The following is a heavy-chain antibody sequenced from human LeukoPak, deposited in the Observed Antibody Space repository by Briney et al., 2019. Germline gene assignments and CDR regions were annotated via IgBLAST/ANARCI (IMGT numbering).Heavy chain of an antibody. J-gene: IGHJ4*02. V-gene: IGHV4-38-2*02. D-gene: IGHD7-27*01. CDR2: MHHSEST. CDR1: GYSISSAYH. CDR3: ARDATGLGNYFNY. Sequence: PSETLSLTCTVSGYSISSAYHWAWIRQPPGKGLEWIGSMHHSESTTYNPSLKSRVTISVDTSKNQFSLKLSSVTAADTAVYYCARDATGLGNYFNYWGQRTLVTVSS.